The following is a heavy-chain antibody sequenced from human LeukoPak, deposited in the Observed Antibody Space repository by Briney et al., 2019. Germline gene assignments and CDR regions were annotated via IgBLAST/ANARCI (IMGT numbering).Heavy chain of an antibody. CDR2: IYYSGST. D-gene: IGHD1-26*01. CDR3: ARDRSGVIDY. J-gene: IGHJ4*02. V-gene: IGHV4-31*03. Sequence: SETLSLTCTVSGGSISSGGYYWSWIRQHTGKGLEWIGYIYYSGSTYYNPSLKSRVTISVDTSKNQFSLKLSSVTAADTAVYYCARDRSGVIDYWGQGTLVTVSS. CDR1: GGSISSGGYY.